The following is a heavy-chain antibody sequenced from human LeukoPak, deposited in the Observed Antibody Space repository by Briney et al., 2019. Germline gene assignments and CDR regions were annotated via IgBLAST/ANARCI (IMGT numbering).Heavy chain of an antibody. V-gene: IGHV4-39*01. J-gene: IGHJ4*02. D-gene: IGHD1-26*01. Sequence: SETLSLTCIVSGGSISSNGHYWGWIRQTPGKGLEWIGNKYYSGSTYYNPSLKSRVTISVDTSKNQFSLKLSSVTAADTAVYYCARVVKYSGSYYGDYWGQGALVIVSS. CDR2: KYYSGST. CDR3: ARVVKYSGSYYGDY. CDR1: GGSISSNGHY.